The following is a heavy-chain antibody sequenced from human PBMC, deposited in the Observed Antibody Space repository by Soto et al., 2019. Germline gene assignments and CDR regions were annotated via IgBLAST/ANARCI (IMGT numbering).Heavy chain of an antibody. J-gene: IGHJ4*02. CDR3: AHRPDYGDPFDY. CDR1: GFSLSTSGVG. CDR2: IYWNDDK. V-gene: IGHV2-5*01. D-gene: IGHD4-17*01. Sequence: SGPTLVNPTQTLTLTCTFSGFSLSTSGVGVGWIRQPPGRALEWLALIYWNDDKRYSPSLKSRLTITKDTSKNQVVLTMTNMDPVDTATYYFAHRPDYGDPFDYWGQGPLVTVSS.